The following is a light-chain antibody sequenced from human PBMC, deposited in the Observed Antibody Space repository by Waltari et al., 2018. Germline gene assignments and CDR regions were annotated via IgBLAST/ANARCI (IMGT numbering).Light chain of an antibody. CDR3: CSFAGRGFSVI. Sequence: QSALTQPASVSGSPGQSITIPCTGTSSDVGQYTLLSWYQQHPGEVPKLMIYEVTKRPSGVSDRFSGSKSGNTASLTISGLQAEDEADYFCCSFAGRGFSVIFGGGTKLTVL. V-gene: IGLV2-23*02. J-gene: IGLJ2*01. CDR1: SSDVGQYTL. CDR2: EVT.